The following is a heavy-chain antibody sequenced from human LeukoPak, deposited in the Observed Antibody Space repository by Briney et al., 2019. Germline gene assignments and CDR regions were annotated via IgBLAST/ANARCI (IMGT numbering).Heavy chain of an antibody. CDR3: AKWHERLLTFDS. D-gene: IGHD1-1*01. CDR1: GDSITGFY. Sequence: SETLSLTCTVSGDSITGFYWNWVRQSPEKGLEWIGYIHHTGKNYYNPSLKSRITMSVDTSRSQFFLKLSSVTAADTAVYHCAKWHERLLTFDSWGQGALVTVSS. V-gene: IGHV4-59*01. J-gene: IGHJ4*02. CDR2: IHHTGKN.